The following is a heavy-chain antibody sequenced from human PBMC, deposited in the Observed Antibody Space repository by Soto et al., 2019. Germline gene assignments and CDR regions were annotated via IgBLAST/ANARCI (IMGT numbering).Heavy chain of an antibody. CDR2: INYSGSNI. Sequence: GGSRRRSWAGSGFTFRNSGMFWVRQAPGKGLEWVSKINYSGSNIYYSKSVKGRLTISRDNAKNSLYLQMNSLTDEDTAIYFCASEALCGADCYFFEYWGPGTLVTVSS. J-gene: IGHJ4*02. D-gene: IGHD2-21*02. V-gene: IGHV3-48*03. CDR3: ASEALCGADCYFFEY. CDR1: GFTFRNSG.